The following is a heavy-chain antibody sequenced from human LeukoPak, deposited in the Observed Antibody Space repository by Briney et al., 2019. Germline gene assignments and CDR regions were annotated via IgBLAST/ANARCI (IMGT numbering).Heavy chain of an antibody. CDR3: ARQNYGDYRNDY. Sequence: SETLSLTCTVSGGSISGHYWSWIRQPPGKGLEWIGYIYYSGSTYYNPSLKSRVTISVDTSKNQFSLKLSSVTAADTAVYYCARQNYGDYRNDYWGQGTLVTVSS. J-gene: IGHJ4*02. D-gene: IGHD4-17*01. CDR1: GGSISGHY. V-gene: IGHV4-30-4*08. CDR2: IYYSGST.